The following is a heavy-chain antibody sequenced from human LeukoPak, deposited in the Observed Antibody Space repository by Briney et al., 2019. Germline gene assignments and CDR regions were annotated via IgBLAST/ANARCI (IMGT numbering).Heavy chain of an antibody. J-gene: IGHJ6*03. CDR3: ARAVLWFGELLSGYYYMAV. V-gene: IGHV4-34*01. CDR2: INHSGST. CDR1: GGSFSGYY. Sequence: SETLSLTCAVYGGSFSGYYWSWIRQPPGKGLEWIGEINHSGSTNYNPSLKSRVTISVDTSKNQFSLKLSSVTAADTAVYYCARAVLWFGELLSGYYYMAVWGKGTTVTVSS. D-gene: IGHD3-10*01.